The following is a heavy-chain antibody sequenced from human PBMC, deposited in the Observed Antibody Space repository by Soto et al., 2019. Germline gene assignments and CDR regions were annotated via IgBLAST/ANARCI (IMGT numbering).Heavy chain of an antibody. CDR2: MNTNGINT. Sequence: GGSLSLCCAASGLTFSTYAMNWVRQVPGKGLEWVSSMNTNGINTYYADSVKGRFTISRDNSKNTLYLQMNSLRAEDTAVYYCAKDGPRRGNSLPWYFDLWGRGTLVTVSS. J-gene: IGHJ2*01. V-gene: IGHV3-23*01. CDR1: GLTFSTYA. D-gene: IGHD2-21*02. CDR3: AKDGPRRGNSLPWYFDL.